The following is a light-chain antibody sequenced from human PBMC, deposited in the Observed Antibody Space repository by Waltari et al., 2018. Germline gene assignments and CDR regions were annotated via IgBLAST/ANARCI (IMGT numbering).Light chain of an antibody. CDR3: AAWDDSLSGVV. CDR1: SSNIGSNY. Sequence: QSVLTQPPSASGTPGTRVTIPCSGSSSNIGSNYVYWYQQLPGTAPKLLIYRNNQRPSGVPDRFSGSKSGTSASLAISGLRSEDEADYYCAAWDDSLSGVVFGGGTKLTVL. J-gene: IGLJ2*01. CDR2: RNN. V-gene: IGLV1-47*01.